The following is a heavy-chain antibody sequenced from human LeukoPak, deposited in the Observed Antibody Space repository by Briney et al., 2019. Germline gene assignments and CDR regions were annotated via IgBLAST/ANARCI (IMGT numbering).Heavy chain of an antibody. J-gene: IGHJ4*02. CDR3: AKDGSKHGTYYDFWSGYYSDY. V-gene: IGHV3-23*01. Sequence: GGSLRLSCAASGFTFSSYAMSWVRQAPGKGLEWVPAISGSGGSTYYADSVRGRFTISRDNSKNTLYLQMNSLRAEDTAVYYCAKDGSKHGTYYDFWSGYYSDYWGQGTLVTVSS. D-gene: IGHD3-3*01. CDR2: ISGSGGST. CDR1: GFTFSSYA.